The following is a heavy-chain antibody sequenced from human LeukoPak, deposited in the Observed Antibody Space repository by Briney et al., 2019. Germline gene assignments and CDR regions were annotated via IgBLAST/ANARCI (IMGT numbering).Heavy chain of an antibody. CDR1: GFTFSSYS. CDR3: AREGGIAAAGTGAFDI. J-gene: IGHJ3*02. V-gene: IGHV3-21*01. Sequence: GGSLRLSCVASGFTFSSYSMNWVRQAPGKGLEWVSSISSTSVYIYYADSVKGRFTISRDNARNSLYLQMNSLRAEDTAVYYCAREGGIAAAGTGAFDIWGQGTMVTVSS. D-gene: IGHD6-13*01. CDR2: ISSTSVYI.